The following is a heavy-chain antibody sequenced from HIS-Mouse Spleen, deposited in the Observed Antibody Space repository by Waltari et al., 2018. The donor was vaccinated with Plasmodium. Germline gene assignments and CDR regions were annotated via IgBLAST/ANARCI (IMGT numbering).Heavy chain of an antibody. CDR1: GGSISSRSYY. J-gene: IGHJ4*02. V-gene: IGHV4-39*07. CDR3: ARDRITGTSYFDY. D-gene: IGHD1-7*01. CDR2: IYYSGVT. Sequence: QLQLQESGPGLVKPSETLSLTCTVSGGSISSRSYYWGCLRQPPGKGLEWIGCIYYSGVTVYNPSRKGRVTISVDTSKNQFALKLSSVTAADTAVYYCARDRITGTSYFDYWGQGTLVTVSS.